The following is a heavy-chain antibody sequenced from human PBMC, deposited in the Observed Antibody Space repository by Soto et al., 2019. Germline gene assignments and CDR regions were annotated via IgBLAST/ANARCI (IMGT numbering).Heavy chain of an antibody. CDR3: AKKVNSGPGSQYFDY. D-gene: IGHD3-10*01. CDR2: FRTSGDGGTT. CDR1: GFTFSSYS. V-gene: IGHV3-23*01. J-gene: IGHJ4*02. Sequence: PGGSLRLSCAASGFTFSSYSMSWVRQAPGKGLEWVSGFRTSGDGGTTYYADSVKGRFTISRDNSKNMLFLQMNSLRAEDTAIYYCAKKVNSGPGSQYFDYWGQGTRVTVPQ.